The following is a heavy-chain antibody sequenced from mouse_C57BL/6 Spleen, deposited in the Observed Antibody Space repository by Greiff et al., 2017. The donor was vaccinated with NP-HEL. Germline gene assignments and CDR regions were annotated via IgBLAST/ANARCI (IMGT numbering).Heavy chain of an antibody. V-gene: IGHV1-9*01. D-gene: IGHD2-1*01. Sequence: QVQLQQSGAELMKPGASVKLSCKATGYTFTGYWIAWVKQRPGHGLEWIGEILPGSGSTNYNEKLKGKATFTADTSSNTAYMQLSSLTTEDSAIYYCASRGNYPYWYFDVWGTGTTVTVSS. CDR1: GYTFTGYW. CDR2: ILPGSGST. CDR3: ASRGNYPYWYFDV. J-gene: IGHJ1*03.